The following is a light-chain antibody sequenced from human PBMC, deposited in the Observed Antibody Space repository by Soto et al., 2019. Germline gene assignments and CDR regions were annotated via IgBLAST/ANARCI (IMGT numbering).Light chain of an antibody. CDR2: AAS. V-gene: IGKV1-39*01. Sequence: DIQMTQSPSSLSASVGDRVTITCRASQSSSSYLNWYQQKPGQAPKLLIYAASSLQSGVPSRFSGSGSGTDFTITISSLQPEDFATYYCQQSYSTPPWTFGQGTKVDIK. CDR1: QSSSSY. CDR3: QQSYSTPPWT. J-gene: IGKJ1*01.